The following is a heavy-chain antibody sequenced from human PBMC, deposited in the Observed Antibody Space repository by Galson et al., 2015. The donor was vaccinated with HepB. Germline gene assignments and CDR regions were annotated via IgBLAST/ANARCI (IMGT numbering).Heavy chain of an antibody. Sequence: SLRLSCSASGFTFGDYAMSWFRQAPGKGLEWVGFIRSKAYGGTTEYAASVKGRFTISRDDSKSIAYLQMNSLKTEDTAVYYCTRESWKKTYYDFWSGLGGWFDPWGQGTLVTVSS. CDR2: IRSKAYGGTT. CDR3: TRESWKKTYYDFWSGLGGWFDP. D-gene: IGHD3-3*01. V-gene: IGHV3-49*03. J-gene: IGHJ5*02. CDR1: GFTFGDYA.